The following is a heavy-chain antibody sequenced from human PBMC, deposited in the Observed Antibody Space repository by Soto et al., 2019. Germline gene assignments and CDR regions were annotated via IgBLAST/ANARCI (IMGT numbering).Heavy chain of an antibody. CDR3: ARGPDTFLVVPAASAFDI. Sequence: ASVKVSCKASGYTFTGYYMHWVRQAPGQGLEWMGWINPNSGGTNYAQKFQGWVTMTRDTSISTAYMELSRLGSDDTAVYYCARGPDTFLVVPAASAFDIWGQGTMVTVSS. CDR1: GYTFTGYY. D-gene: IGHD2-2*01. V-gene: IGHV1-2*04. CDR2: INPNSGGT. J-gene: IGHJ3*02.